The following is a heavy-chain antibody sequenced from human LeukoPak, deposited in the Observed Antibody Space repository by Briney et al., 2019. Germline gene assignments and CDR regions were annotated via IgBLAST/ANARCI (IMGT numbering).Heavy chain of an antibody. V-gene: IGHV4-59*04. D-gene: IGHD2-8*01. CDR2: GSDVGGT. CDR3: AQNGQSGFSFDP. Sequence: SETLSLTCTVSGGSIGSYYWSWLRQPPGKGLEWIGEGSDVGGTKYNPSLKSRVTISADTSKNQFSLKLRSVTAADTAVYYCAQNGQSGFSFDPWGQGTLVTVSS. CDR1: GGSIGSYY. J-gene: IGHJ5*02.